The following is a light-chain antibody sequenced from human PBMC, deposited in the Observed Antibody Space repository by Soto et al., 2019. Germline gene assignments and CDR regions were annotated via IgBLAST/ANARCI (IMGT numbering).Light chain of an antibody. CDR2: GNS. V-gene: IGLV1-40*01. Sequence: QSVLTQPPSVSGAPGQRVTISCTGSSSNIGAGYDVHWYQQLPGTAPKLLIYGNSNRPSGVPDRFSGSKSGTSASLAITGHQAEDEADYYCQSYDSSLSGYVFGGGTKVTVL. CDR1: SSNIGAGYD. CDR3: QSYDSSLSGYV. J-gene: IGLJ2*01.